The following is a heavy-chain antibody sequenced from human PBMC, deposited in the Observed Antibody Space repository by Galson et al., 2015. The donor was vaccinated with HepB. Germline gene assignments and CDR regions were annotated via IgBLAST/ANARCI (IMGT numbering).Heavy chain of an antibody. CDR1: GGTFSSYA. V-gene: IGHV1-69*13. CDR3: ATGRWQQLLPGAFDI. CDR2: IIPIFGTA. J-gene: IGHJ3*02. Sequence: SVKVSCKASGGTFSSYAISWVRRAPGQGLEWMGGIIPIFGTANYAQKFQGRVTITADESTSTAYMELSSLRSEDTAVYYCATGRWQQLLPGAFDIWGQGTMVTVSS. D-gene: IGHD6-13*01.